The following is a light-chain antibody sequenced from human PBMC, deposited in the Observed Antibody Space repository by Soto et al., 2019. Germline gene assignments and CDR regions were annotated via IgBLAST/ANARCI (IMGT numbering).Light chain of an antibody. CDR2: IAS. Sequence: DIHLTQSPSFLSAAVGDRVTITCRPSQAVPNNMAWYQQKPGEAPKLLISIASILQSGVPSRFSGSGSGTDFVLTISSLQPEDSATYYCQHLDSMPNTFGQGTRLEIK. J-gene: IGKJ5*01. V-gene: IGKV1-9*01. CDR3: QHLDSMPNT. CDR1: QAVPNN.